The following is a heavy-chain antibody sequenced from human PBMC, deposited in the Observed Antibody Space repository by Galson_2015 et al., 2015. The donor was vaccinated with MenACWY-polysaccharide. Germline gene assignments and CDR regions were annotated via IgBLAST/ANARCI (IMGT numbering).Heavy chain of an antibody. CDR2: ISGSGGST. D-gene: IGHD6-13*01. CDR1: GFTFAIYG. V-gene: IGHV3-23*01. CDR3: ARIRSGSSTWYWFDP. J-gene: IGHJ5*02. Sequence: SLRLSCAASGFTFAIYGMSWVRQAPGKGLEWVSGISGSGGSTYYPDSAKGRFTISRDNPKNTLYLQANSLRVEDTAVYYCARIRSGSSTWYWFDPWGQGTLVTVSA.